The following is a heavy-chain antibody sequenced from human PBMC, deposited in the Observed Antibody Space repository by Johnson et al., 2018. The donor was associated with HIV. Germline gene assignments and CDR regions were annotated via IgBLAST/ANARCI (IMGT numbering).Heavy chain of an antibody. Sequence: VQLVESGGGLVQPGGSLRLSCAASGLTFSDHYMDWVRQAPGRGLEWVGRVRNKGQRYSTSYAASVKGRFTFSRDDLKKSLFLQMNRLKTEDSAVYYCGRVGPTLYDAFDIWGQGTTVTVSS. CDR2: VRNKGQRYST. CDR1: GLTFSDHY. CDR3: GRVGPTLYDAFDI. V-gene: IGHV3-72*01. D-gene: IGHD2-15*01. J-gene: IGHJ3*02.